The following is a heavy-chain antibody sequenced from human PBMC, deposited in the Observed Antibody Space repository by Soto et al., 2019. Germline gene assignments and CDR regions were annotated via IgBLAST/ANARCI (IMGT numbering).Heavy chain of an antibody. CDR3: ATGYATTWFQYGLDV. CDR2: ISFDGSSA. CDR1: GLTFDIFA. Sequence: QVQLVESGAGVVQPGMSPRLSCAASGLTFDIFAMHWVRQAPGKGLEWVAVISFDGSSAHYADSVEGRFTISRDNSKSTVYLQMDSARPEDTAVYYCATGYATTWFQYGLDVWGQGTSVIVFS. V-gene: IGHV3-30-3*01. D-gene: IGHD3-9*01. J-gene: IGHJ6*02.